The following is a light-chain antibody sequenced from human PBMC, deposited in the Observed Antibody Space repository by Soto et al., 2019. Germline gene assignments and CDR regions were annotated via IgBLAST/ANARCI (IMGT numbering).Light chain of an antibody. CDR1: QGIGDT. CDR3: QQYNNWPRT. Sequence: EIVMTQSPGTLSLSPGETATLSCRASQGIGDTLAWYQQKPGQAPRLLIYGASNRATGIPDRFSGSGSGTEFTLTISSLQSEDFAVYYCQQYNNWPRTFGQGTKVDIK. V-gene: IGKV3D-15*01. CDR2: GAS. J-gene: IGKJ1*01.